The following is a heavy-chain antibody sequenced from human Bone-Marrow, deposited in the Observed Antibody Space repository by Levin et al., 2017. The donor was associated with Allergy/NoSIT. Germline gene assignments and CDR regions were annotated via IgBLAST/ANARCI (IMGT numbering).Heavy chain of an antibody. CDR1: GFTFSQHW. CDR2: IKQDGSET. CDR3: ARRLTLGYADLWRPYAMDV. D-gene: IGHD3-3*01. V-gene: IGHV3-7*01. J-gene: IGHJ6*02. Sequence: GGSLRLSCAGSGFTFSQHWMTWVRQAPGKGLEWVANIKQDGSETYYVDSVKGRFTVSRDNINNSMSLQLNNVGADDTAVYYCARRLTLGYADLWRPYAMDVWGPGTTVTVSS.